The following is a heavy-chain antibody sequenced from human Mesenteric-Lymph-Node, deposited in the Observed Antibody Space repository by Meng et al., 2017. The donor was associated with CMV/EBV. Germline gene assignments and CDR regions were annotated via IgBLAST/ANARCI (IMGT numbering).Heavy chain of an antibody. CDR3: ARLYVAREQRPYFDY. Sequence: SETLSLTCAVSGGPISSSNWWSWVRQPPGKGLEWIGEIYHSGSTNYNPSLKSRVTISVDKSKNQFSLKLSSVTAADTAVYYCARLYVAREQRPYFDYWGQGTLVTVSS. CDR1: GGPISSSNW. CDR2: IYHSGST. J-gene: IGHJ4*02. D-gene: IGHD6-25*01. V-gene: IGHV4-4*02.